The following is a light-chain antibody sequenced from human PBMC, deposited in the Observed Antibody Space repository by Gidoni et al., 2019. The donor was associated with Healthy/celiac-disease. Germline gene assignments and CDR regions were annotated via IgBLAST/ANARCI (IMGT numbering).Light chain of an antibody. CDR3: CSYAGSYTPDV. CDR2: DVS. V-gene: IGLV2-11*01. J-gene: IGLJ1*01. CDR1: NSDVGGYKY. Sequence: QSSLTQLRSDSWSPVQSVTISCTGTNSDVGGYKYVSWYQHPPVTATTLMIYDVSKRPSGVTDRFSGSKSGNTASMTISWLQAEDEADYYCCSYAGSYTPDVFGTGTTVTVL.